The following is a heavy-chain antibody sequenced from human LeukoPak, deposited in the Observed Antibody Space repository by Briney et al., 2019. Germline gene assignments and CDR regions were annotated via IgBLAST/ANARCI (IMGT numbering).Heavy chain of an antibody. CDR1: CGSLSPYY. CDR2: IQYSGST. J-gene: IGHJ3*02. Sequence: PPETLSLTCTLSCGSLSPYYWSLIPQPPGKGLEWIGYIQYSGSTSYNPSLKSRVTISVDTSKNQFSLKLSSVTAADSVVYSCARYGGTYFDTWGQGTMVTVSS. D-gene: IGHD3-10*01. CDR3: ARYGGTYFDT. V-gene: IGHV4-59*08.